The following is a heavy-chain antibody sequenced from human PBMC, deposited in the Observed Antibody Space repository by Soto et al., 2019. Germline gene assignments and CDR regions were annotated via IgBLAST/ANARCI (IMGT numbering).Heavy chain of an antibody. J-gene: IGHJ4*02. CDR3: ARLTRGVYDLDRLLEKFDY. Sequence: QITVKESGLTLVKPTETLTLTCTFSGFSLSSIGMGVGWIRQPPGKALEWLALIYWDDDKRYSPSLSSRLTITKDPSKNQVDLTMTNMDPVDTSTYYCARLTRGVYDLDRLLEKFDYWGQGTLVTVSS. CDR1: GFSLSSIGMG. V-gene: IGHV2-5*02. D-gene: IGHD5-12*01. CDR2: IYWDDDK.